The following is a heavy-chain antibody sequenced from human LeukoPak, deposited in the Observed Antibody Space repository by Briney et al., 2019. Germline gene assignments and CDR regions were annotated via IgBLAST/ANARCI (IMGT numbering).Heavy chain of an antibody. CDR3: ARDRNSGSSYENLFVY. Sequence: PGGSLRLSCAASGFTFSKYAMSWVRQSPGKGLEWVSAISGSDGNTFYADSVKGRFTISRDNAKNTLYLQMNSLRAEDTGVYYCARDRNSGSSYENLFVYWGQGTLLTVSS. J-gene: IGHJ4*02. V-gene: IGHV3-23*01. D-gene: IGHD1-26*01. CDR2: ISGSDGNT. CDR1: GFTFSKYA.